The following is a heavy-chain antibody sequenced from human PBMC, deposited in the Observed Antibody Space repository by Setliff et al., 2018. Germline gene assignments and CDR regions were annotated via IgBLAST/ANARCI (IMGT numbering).Heavy chain of an antibody. CDR1: GFTFSSYA. J-gene: IGHJ4*02. V-gene: IGHV3-23*01. D-gene: IGHD5-18*01. CDR3: AKAPRGYTYGYLFDY. Sequence: PGGSLRLSCAASGFTFSSYAMSWVRQAPGKGLEWVSAISGGGGSTYYADSVKGRFTISRDTSKNPLYLQMNSLRAEDTAVYYCAKAPRGYTYGYLFDYWGQGTLVTVSS. CDR2: ISGGGGST.